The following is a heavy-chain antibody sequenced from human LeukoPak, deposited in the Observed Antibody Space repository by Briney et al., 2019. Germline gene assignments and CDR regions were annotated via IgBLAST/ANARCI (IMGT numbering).Heavy chain of an antibody. D-gene: IGHD3-3*01. J-gene: IGHJ6*02. Sequence: SETLSLTCTVSGGSISSGDRYWSWIRQPPGKGLEWIGYIYYSGSTYYNPSLKSRVTISVDTSKNQFSLKLSSVTAADTAVYYCARGRFLEWRNYYYGMDVWGQGTTVTVSS. V-gene: IGHV4-30-4*01. CDR2: IYYSGST. CDR3: ARGRFLEWRNYYYGMDV. CDR1: GGSISSGDRY.